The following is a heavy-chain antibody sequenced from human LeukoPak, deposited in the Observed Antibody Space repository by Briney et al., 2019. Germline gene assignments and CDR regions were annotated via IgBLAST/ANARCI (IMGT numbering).Heavy chain of an antibody. CDR3: ARSTYYYDSSGYYAHAFDI. J-gene: IGHJ3*02. CDR2: IYYSGST. CDR1: GGSISSYY. V-gene: IGHV4-59*08. D-gene: IGHD3-22*01. Sequence: PSETLSLTCTVSGGSISSYYWSWIRQPPGKGLEWIGYIYYSGSTNYNPSLKSRVTISVDTSKNQFSLKLSSVTAADTAVYYCARSTYYYDSSGYYAHAFDIWGQGTMVTVSS.